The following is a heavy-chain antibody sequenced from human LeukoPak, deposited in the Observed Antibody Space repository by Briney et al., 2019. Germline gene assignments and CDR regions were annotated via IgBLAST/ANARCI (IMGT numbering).Heavy chain of an antibody. CDR1: GFTFSSYA. Sequence: GGSLRLSCAASGFTFSSYAMSWVRQAPGKGLEWVSAISGSADITHYTDSVKGRFTISRDNAKDSLYLQMNSLRAEDTALYYFAKATYGSGSYYINYWGQGTLVTVSS. CDR3: AKATYGSGSYYINY. D-gene: IGHD3-10*01. V-gene: IGHV3-23*01. J-gene: IGHJ4*02. CDR2: ISGSADIT.